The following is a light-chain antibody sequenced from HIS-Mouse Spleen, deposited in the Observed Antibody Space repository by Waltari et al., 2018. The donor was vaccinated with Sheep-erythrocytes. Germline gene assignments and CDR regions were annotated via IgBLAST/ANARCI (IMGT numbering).Light chain of an antibody. CDR1: SSDVGSYNL. Sequence: QSALTQPASVSGSPGQSITISCTGTSSDVGSYNLVSWYQQHPGKAPKLMIYEGSKRPSWVSNRFSGSKSGNTASLTISGLRAEDEADYYCCSYAGSSTPWVFGGGTKLTVL. V-gene: IGLV2-23*01. CDR3: CSYAGSSTPWV. J-gene: IGLJ3*02. CDR2: EGS.